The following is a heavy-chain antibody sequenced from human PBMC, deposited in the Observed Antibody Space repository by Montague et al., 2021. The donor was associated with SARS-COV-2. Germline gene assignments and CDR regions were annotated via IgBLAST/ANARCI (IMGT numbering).Heavy chain of an antibody. D-gene: IGHD3-10*01. V-gene: IGHV4-39*02. Sequence: SETLSLTCSVSSGSIISSGYYWGWIRQPPGKELEWIGNIYYSGTTYYXXXLQSRGTISVDTSKNHLSLRLCSVTAADTAVYFCARGMIRGVTTPFDYWGQGSQVTVSS. J-gene: IGHJ4*02. CDR1: SGSIISSGYY. CDR2: IYYSGTT. CDR3: ARGMIRGVTTPFDY.